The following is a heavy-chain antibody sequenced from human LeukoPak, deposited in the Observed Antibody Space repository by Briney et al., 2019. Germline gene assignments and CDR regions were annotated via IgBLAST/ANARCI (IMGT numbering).Heavy chain of an antibody. Sequence: SSVKVSCKASGYTFTAYYMHWVRRAPGHGLEWMGWINPNSGGTNYAQKFQRRVTMTRDTYISTAYMELSRRRSDDTAVYYCAREGLERPDFDYCGQGTLVTVSS. D-gene: IGHD1-1*01. V-gene: IGHV1-2*02. J-gene: IGHJ4*02. CDR1: GYTFTAYY. CDR3: AREGLERPDFDY. CDR2: INPNSGGT.